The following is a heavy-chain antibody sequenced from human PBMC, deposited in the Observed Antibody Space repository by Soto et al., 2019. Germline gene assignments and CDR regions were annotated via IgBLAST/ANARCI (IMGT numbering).Heavy chain of an antibody. V-gene: IGHV3-48*01. CDR1: GFRFSDYS. Sequence: EVHLVESGGRLVQPGGSLRLSCAASGFRFSDYSMNWVRQAPGRGLEWVSYISSSSLTIHYAASVEGRFAISRYNAKNSLYLQMNSLRVEDTAVYYCARDYNGFWSGHFDYWGQGALVTVSS. D-gene: IGHD3-3*01. CDR3: ARDYNGFWSGHFDY. J-gene: IGHJ4*02. CDR2: ISSSSLTI.